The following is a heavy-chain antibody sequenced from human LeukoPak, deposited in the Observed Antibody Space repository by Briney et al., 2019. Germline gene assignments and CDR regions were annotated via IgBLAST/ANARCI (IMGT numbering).Heavy chain of an antibody. CDR2: ISSSGSAI. J-gene: IGHJ4*02. CDR1: GFTFSSFD. V-gene: IGHV3-48*03. Sequence: PGGSLRLSCAASGFTFSSFDMSWVRQAPGKGLVGVLYISSSGSAIHYADSVKGRFTVSRDNARNSLYLQMNSLTAEDTAVYYCTRDVIRGIRAYAHWGQGTLVTVSS. CDR3: TRDVIRGIRAYAH. D-gene: IGHD3-10*01.